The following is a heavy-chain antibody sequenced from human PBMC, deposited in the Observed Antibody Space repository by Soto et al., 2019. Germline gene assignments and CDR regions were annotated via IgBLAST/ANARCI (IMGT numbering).Heavy chain of an antibody. V-gene: IGHV3-15*01. Sequence: GGSLRLSCAASGFTFSNAWMSWVRQAPGKGLEWVGRIKSKNDGGKTDYAAPVEGRFTISRDDSKNTLYLQMNSLKTEDTAVYYCTTVHSITIFGVVDYWGQGTLVTVSS. J-gene: IGHJ4*02. CDR3: TTVHSITIFGVVDY. CDR2: IKSKNDGGKT. D-gene: IGHD3-3*01. CDR1: GFTFSNAW.